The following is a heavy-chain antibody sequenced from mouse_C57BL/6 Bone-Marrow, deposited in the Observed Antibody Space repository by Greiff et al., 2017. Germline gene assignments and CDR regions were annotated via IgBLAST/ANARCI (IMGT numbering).Heavy chain of an antibody. Sequence: EVKLMESGGGLVKPGGSLKLSCAASGFTFSSYAMSWVRQTPEKRLEWVATISDGGSYTYYPDNVKGRFTMSRYNAKNNLYLQMSHLKSEDTARYYCARPRDYDVAWFAYWGQGTLVTVSA. J-gene: IGHJ3*01. D-gene: IGHD2-4*01. CDR3: ARPRDYDVAWFAY. CDR2: ISDGGSYT. CDR1: GFTFSSYA. V-gene: IGHV5-4*03.